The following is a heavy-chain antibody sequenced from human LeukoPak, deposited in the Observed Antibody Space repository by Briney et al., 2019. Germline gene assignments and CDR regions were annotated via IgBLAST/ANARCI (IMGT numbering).Heavy chain of an antibody. V-gene: IGHV3-53*01. D-gene: IGHD3-9*01. CDR2: IYSGGST. CDR3: ARGAPKYYDILTGYYGFLSGLIVY. CDR1: GFTVSSNY. Sequence: GGSLRLSCAASGFTVSSNYMSWVRQAPGKGLKWVSVIYSGGSTYYADSVKGRFTISRDNSKNTLYLQMNSLRAEDTAVYYCARGAPKYYDILTGYYGFLSGLIVYWGQGTLVTVSS. J-gene: IGHJ4*02.